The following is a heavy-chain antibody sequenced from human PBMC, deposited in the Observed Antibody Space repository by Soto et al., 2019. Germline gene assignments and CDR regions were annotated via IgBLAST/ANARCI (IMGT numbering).Heavy chain of an antibody. Sequence: QVQLQQWGAGLLKPSETLSLTCAVYGGSFSGYYWSWLRQPPGKGPEWIGEINHSGNTKYTPSLESRVTISLDTSKNQFSLKLNSVSAADTAVYYCARTGGMDVWSQGATVTVSS. CDR3: ARTGGMDV. J-gene: IGHJ6*02. CDR2: INHSGNT. CDR1: GGSFSGYY. V-gene: IGHV4-34*01.